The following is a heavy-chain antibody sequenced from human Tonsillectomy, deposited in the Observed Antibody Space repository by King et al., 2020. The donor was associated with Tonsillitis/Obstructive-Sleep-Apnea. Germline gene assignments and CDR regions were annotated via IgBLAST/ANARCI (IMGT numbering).Heavy chain of an antibody. CDR2: IDPSDSYT. CDR3: ARGGIGYDFAFDI. V-gene: IGHV5-10-1*01. J-gene: IGHJ3*02. D-gene: IGHD5-12*01. Sequence: VQLVESGAEVKEPGESLRISCKGSGYSFTSYWINWVRQMPGKGLEWMGRIDPSDSYTHYSPSFQGHVTFSVDKSISTAHLQWSSLRASDNAMYYCARGGIGYDFAFDIWGQGTMVTVSS. CDR1: GYSFTSYW.